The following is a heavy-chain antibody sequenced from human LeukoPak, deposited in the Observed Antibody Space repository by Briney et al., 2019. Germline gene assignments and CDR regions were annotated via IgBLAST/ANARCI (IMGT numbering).Heavy chain of an antibody. CDR3: ARGYYYDSRGYYGRAYYFDY. CDR2: ISSNGGST. D-gene: IGHD3-22*01. CDR1: GFTFSSYA. Sequence: GSLRLSCAASGFTFSSYAMHWVRQAPGKGLEYVSAISSNGGSTYYANSVKGRFTISRDNSKNTLYLQMGSLRAEDMAVYYCARGYYYDSRGYYGRAYYFDYWGQGTLVTVSS. V-gene: IGHV3-64*01. J-gene: IGHJ4*02.